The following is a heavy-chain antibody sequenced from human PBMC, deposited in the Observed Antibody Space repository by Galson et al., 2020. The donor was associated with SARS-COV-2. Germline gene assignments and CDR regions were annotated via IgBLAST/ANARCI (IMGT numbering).Heavy chain of an antibody. Sequence: GGSLRLSCAASGLTFSSYGMHWVRQAPGKGLEWVAVISYDGSNKYYADSVKGRFTISRDNSKNTLYLQMNSLRAEDTAVYYCAKDMMYYDFWSGYLRQGGYYYDYGMDVWGQGTTVTVSS. J-gene: IGHJ6*02. CDR2: ISYDGSNK. CDR1: GLTFSSYG. V-gene: IGHV3-30*18. CDR3: AKDMMYYDFWSGYLRQGGYYYDYGMDV. D-gene: IGHD3-3*01.